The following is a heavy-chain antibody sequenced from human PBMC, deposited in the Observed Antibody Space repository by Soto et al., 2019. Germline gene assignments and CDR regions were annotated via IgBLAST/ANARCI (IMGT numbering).Heavy chain of an antibody. CDR2: IKSKTDGETT. D-gene: IGHD2-2*02. CDR3: TTDFMAIWDRDYFDY. V-gene: IGHV3-15*07. J-gene: IGHJ4*02. CDR1: GFTFSNAW. Sequence: EVQLVESGGGLVEPGGSLRLYCAVSGFTFSNAWMNWVRQAPGKGLEWVGHIKSKTDGETTDYAAPVKGRFTISRDDSKNTLYLQMNSLKTEDTAMYYCTTDFMAIWDRDYFDYWVQGTLVTVSS.